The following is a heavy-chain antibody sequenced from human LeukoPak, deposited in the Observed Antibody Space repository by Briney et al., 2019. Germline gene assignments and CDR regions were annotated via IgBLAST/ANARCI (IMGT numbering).Heavy chain of an antibody. J-gene: IGHJ5*02. CDR1: GYTLSGLS. Sequence: ASVKVSCKVSGYTLSGLSMHWVRQAPGKGLEWMGGFDTDDGETIYAQKFQGRLSLTRDMSTSTDYMELSSLRSEDTAVYYCARDNSVGDIAWWFDPWGQGTLVTVSS. CDR2: FDTDDGET. D-gene: IGHD3-10*01. V-gene: IGHV1-24*01. CDR3: ARDNSVGDIAWWFDP.